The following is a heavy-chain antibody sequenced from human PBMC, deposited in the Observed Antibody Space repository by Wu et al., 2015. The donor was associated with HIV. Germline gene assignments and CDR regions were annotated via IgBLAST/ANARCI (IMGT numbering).Heavy chain of an antibody. CDR3: ARVGCSSISCWYYFDY. V-gene: IGHV1-18*01. CDR2: ISTYNGNR. D-gene: IGHD2-2*01. Sequence: QVQLVQFGAEVKKPGASVKVSCKASGYRFTSHGISWVRQAPGQGLEWMGWISTYNGNRNYVQKFQGRVTMTTDTSTNTAYMELRSLRSDDTAIYYCARVGCSSISCWYYFDYWGQGTLVTVSS. CDR1: GYRFTSHG. J-gene: IGHJ4*02.